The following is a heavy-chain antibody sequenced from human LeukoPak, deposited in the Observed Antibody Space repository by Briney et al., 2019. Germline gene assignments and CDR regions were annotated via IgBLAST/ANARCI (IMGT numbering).Heavy chain of an antibody. J-gene: IGHJ4*02. CDR3: ARHVATGPGRGYLDQ. Sequence: SETLSLTCAVYGGSFSGYYWSWIRQPPGKGLEWIGEINHSGSTNYNPSLKSRVTISVDTSKNQFSLKLSSVTAADTAVYSCARHVATGPGRGYLDQWDQGTLVTVSS. CDR2: INHSGST. CDR1: GGSFSGYY. V-gene: IGHV4-34*01. D-gene: IGHD3-10*01.